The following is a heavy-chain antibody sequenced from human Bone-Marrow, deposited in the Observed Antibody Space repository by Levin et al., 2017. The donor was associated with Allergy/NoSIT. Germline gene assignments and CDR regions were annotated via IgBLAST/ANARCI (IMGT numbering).Heavy chain of an antibody. CDR3: VRDFAIAAAGQRGYFDL. CDR1: GFTFSSHA. V-gene: IGHV3-30-3*01. D-gene: IGHD6-13*01. J-gene: IGHJ4*02. Sequence: GESLKISCAASGFTFSSHAIHWVRQAPGKGLDWVAVISYDGNNKYYGDSVKGRFTISRDNSRNTLYLQMNSLRAEDTAVYYCVRDFAIAAAGQRGYFDLWGQGTLVTVSS. CDR2: ISYDGNNK.